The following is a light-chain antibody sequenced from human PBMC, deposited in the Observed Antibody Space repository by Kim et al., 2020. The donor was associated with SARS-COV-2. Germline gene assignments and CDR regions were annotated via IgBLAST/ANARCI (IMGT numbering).Light chain of an antibody. V-gene: IGKV3-11*01. Sequence: LSPGERATLSCRASQSVANSLAWFQQKPGQAPRLLIFETSNRATGIPARFSGSGSGTAFTLTISSLEPEDFAVYYCQQRYNWPLTFGGGTKVDIK. J-gene: IGKJ4*01. CDR1: QSVANS. CDR3: QQRYNWPLT. CDR2: ETS.